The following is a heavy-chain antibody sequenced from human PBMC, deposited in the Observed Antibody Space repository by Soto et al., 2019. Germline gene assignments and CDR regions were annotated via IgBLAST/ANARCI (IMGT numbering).Heavy chain of an antibody. CDR3: VHRRTGDLIDY. CDR1: GFSLTTRGVG. Sequence: QLTLKESGPALVKPTQTLTLTCTFSGFSLTTRGVGVGCIRQPPRKALEWLALIYWDDDRRYSPSLKSRLTITKDTSKNQVVLTMTNMGPVDTATYYCVHRRTGDLIDYLGQGTLVTVSS. CDR2: IYWDDDR. J-gene: IGHJ4*02. V-gene: IGHV2-5*02. D-gene: IGHD2-21*01.